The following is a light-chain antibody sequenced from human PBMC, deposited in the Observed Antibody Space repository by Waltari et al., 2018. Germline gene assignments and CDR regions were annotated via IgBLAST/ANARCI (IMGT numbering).Light chain of an antibody. Sequence: DIQMTQSPSSVSVSIGDRVTISCRASQDVSTWVAWYQQKPGKAPNLLISAASSLQSGVPSRFSGSGSGTDFTLTISGLQPEDFTIYFCQQTDSFPLTFGGGTKVELK. J-gene: IGKJ4*01. CDR2: AAS. V-gene: IGKV1-12*01. CDR1: QDVSTW. CDR3: QQTDSFPLT.